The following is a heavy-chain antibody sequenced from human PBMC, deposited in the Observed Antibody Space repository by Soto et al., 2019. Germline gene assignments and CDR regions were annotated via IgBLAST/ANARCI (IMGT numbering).Heavy chain of an antibody. J-gene: IGHJ4*02. CDR2: IYYTGRT. CDR1: GGSISPYY. CDR3: ARGSPLSSSFPLDY. V-gene: IGHV4-59*12. Sequence: QVQLQESGPGLVKPSETLSLTCTVSGGSISPYYWSWIRQPPGKGLEWIGYIYYTGRTNYSPSLKRRVTISLDTSKNQFSLKLNSLTAADTAVYYCARGSPLSSSFPLDYWGQGTLVAVSS. D-gene: IGHD6-6*01.